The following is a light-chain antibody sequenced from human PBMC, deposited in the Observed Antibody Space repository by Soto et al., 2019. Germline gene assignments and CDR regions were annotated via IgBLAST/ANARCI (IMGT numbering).Light chain of an antibody. CDR1: QSLLRITGETF. CDR2: EVS. Sequence: DFVMTQTPLSLSVAPGQPASISCKSSQSLLRITGETFLFWYLQKPGQSTQLLIYEVSTRVSGVQDRFSGSGSGTDLTLEISRVETDDGGIYYCMQSTQLPPTFGQGTRLEIK. CDR3: MQSTQLPPT. V-gene: IGKV2D-29*02. J-gene: IGKJ5*01.